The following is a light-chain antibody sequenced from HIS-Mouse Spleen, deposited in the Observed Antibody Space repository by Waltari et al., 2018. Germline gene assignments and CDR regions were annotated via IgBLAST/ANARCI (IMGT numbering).Light chain of an antibody. V-gene: IGKV4-1*01. CDR1: QSVLYSSHNNHY. CDR2: CAY. J-gene: IGKJ2*01. Sequence: DIVMTQSPDSLAVSLGARATINCKSSQSVLYSSHNNHYLAWYQQKPGQPPNLLLYCAYTRDSEVPERFRGSGAGTDFNLTISGLQGEDVGVYYGQEYYSTPYTCRHGTKVWI. CDR3: QEYYSTPYT.